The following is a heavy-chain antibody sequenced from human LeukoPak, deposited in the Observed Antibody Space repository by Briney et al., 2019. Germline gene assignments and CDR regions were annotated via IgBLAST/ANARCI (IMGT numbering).Heavy chain of an antibody. D-gene: IGHD5-24*01. Sequence: PSETLSLTCTVSGGSISSGADYWSWIRQHPGKGLEWIGYISYSGSTYYNPSLKTRLTISVDTSKNQFSLKLDSMTAADTAFYYCARADMATVFDYWGRGTLVTVSS. V-gene: IGHV4-31*03. CDR1: GGSISSGADY. J-gene: IGHJ4*02. CDR2: ISYSGST. CDR3: ARADMATVFDY.